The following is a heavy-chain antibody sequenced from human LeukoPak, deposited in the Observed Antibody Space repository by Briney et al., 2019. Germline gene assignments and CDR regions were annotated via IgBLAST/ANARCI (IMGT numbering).Heavy chain of an antibody. D-gene: IGHD3-3*01. CDR1: GYTFTSYG. J-gene: IGHJ4*02. V-gene: IGHV1-18*01. CDR2: ISAYNGNT. Sequence: ASVKVSCKASGYTFTSYGIIWVRQAPGQGLEWMGWISAYNGNTNYAQKLQGRVTMTTDTSTSTAYMELRSLRSDDTAVYYCARIYDFWSGYQNFDYWGQGTLVTVSS. CDR3: ARIYDFWSGYQNFDY.